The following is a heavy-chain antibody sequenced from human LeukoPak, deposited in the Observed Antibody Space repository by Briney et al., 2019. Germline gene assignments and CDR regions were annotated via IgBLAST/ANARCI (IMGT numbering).Heavy chain of an antibody. J-gene: IGHJ5*02. CDR1: GGSINSGGYY. CDR3: ARDMTDWWFDP. Sequence: PSQTLSLTCTVSGGSINSGGYYWSWIRQHPGKGLEWIGYIYYSGSTHYNPSLKSRVTISVDTSKNQFSLKLSSVTAADTAVYYCARDMTDWWFDPWGQGTLVTVSS. CDR2: IYYSGST. D-gene: IGHD3-9*01. V-gene: IGHV4-31*03.